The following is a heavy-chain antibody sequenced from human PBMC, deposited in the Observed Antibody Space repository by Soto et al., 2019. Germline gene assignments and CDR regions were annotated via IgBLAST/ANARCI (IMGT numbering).Heavy chain of an antibody. D-gene: IGHD6-19*01. Sequence: QLQLQESGPGLVKPSETLSLTCNVSGGSIRSSPYYWGWIRQPPGKGLEWIGSIFYSGNTYYNPSIKSRVTMSVDTSKTQVSLKLKSVTAADTAVYYCASQGIAVAVRPYYYYYMDVWGKGTTVTVSS. J-gene: IGHJ6*03. CDR3: ASQGIAVAVRPYYYYYMDV. CDR1: GGSIRSSPYY. CDR2: IFYSGNT. V-gene: IGHV4-39*01.